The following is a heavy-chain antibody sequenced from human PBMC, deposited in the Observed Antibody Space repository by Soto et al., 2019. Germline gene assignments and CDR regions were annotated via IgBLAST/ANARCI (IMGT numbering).Heavy chain of an antibody. CDR1: GDSISSGGFS. J-gene: IGHJ4*02. Sequence: TLSLTCAVSGDSISSGGFSWSWIRQSPGKGLELIGYIYYSGSTYYNPSLRSRVTISVDRSKNEFSLRLSSVTAADTAVYYCARATFIRKGYYDATDYYSSDYWGQVSLFTFST. D-gene: IGHD3-22*01. V-gene: IGHV4-30-2*06. CDR3: ARATFIRKGYYDATDYYSSDY. CDR2: IYYSGST.